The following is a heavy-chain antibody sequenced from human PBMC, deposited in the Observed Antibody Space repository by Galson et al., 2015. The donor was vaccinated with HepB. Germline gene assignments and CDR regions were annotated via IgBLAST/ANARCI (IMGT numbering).Heavy chain of an antibody. V-gene: IGHV3-30*18. D-gene: IGHD3/OR15-3a*01. Sequence: SLRLSCAASGFTFSDYGMHWVRQAPGKGLEWVAMISYDGSNKNYADSVKGRFTVSRDNSKNTLNLQMNSLRPEDTALYYCAKEGLRYFDFWGQGARVTVSS. J-gene: IGHJ4*02. CDR2: ISYDGSNK. CDR1: GFTFSDYG. CDR3: AKEGLRYFDF.